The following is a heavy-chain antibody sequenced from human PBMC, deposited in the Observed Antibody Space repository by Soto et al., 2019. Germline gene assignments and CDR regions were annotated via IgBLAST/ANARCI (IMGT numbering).Heavy chain of an antibody. CDR2: IYPDDSDT. D-gene: IGHD3-9*01. CDR3: ARQARRLGYNRLTGYPYSFDS. CDR1: GYSFSSYW. Sequence: GESLKISCKGSGYSFSSYWIGWVRQMPGKGLEWMGIIYPDDSDTRYGPSFQGQVTISADKSISTAYLQWSSLKASDTAMYYCARQARRLGYNRLTGYPYSFDSWGQGTPVTISS. J-gene: IGHJ4*02. V-gene: IGHV5-51*01.